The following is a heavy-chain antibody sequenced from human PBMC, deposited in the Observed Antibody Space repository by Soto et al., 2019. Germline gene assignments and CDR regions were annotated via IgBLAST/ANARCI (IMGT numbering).Heavy chain of an antibody. CDR2: IYPGDSET. Sequence: GESLKISCKGSGYSFTSYWIGWVRQMPGKGLEWMGIIYPGDSETRYSPSFQGQVTISADKSISTAYLQWISLKASDTAMYYCARPVVGATRPDAFDIWGQGTMVTVSS. J-gene: IGHJ3*02. CDR3: ARPVVGATRPDAFDI. D-gene: IGHD1-26*01. V-gene: IGHV5-51*01. CDR1: GYSFTSYW.